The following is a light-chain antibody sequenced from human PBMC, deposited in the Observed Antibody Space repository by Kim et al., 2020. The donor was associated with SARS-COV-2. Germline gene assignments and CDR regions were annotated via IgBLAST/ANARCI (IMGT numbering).Light chain of an antibody. CDR1: SGINVASYT. J-gene: IGLJ3*02. Sequence: QPVLTQPSSLSASPGASAGLTCTLRSGINVASYTIYWYQQKPGSPPQYLLRYKSDSDKHQASGVPSRFSGSKDASANAGILLISGLQSEDEADYYCMIWHSSFWVFGGGTQLTVL. CDR3: MIWHSSFWV. CDR2: YKSDSDK. V-gene: IGLV5-45*02.